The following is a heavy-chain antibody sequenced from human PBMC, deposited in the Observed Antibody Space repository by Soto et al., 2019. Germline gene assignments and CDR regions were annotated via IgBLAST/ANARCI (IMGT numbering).Heavy chain of an antibody. J-gene: IGHJ6*02. CDR3: ARDRRAYSGYVYGMDV. Sequence: GGSLRLSCAASGFTFSSYAMHWVRQAPGKGLEWVAVISYDGSNKYYADSVKGRFTISRDNSKNTLYPQMNSLRAEDTAVYYCARDRRAYSGYVYGMDVWGQGTTVTVSS. CDR1: GFTFSSYA. V-gene: IGHV3-30-3*01. CDR2: ISYDGSNK. D-gene: IGHD5-12*01.